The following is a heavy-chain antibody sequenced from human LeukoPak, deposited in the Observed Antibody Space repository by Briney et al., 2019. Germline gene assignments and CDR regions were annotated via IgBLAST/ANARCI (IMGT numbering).Heavy chain of an antibody. CDR3: ARGELWGITMIVMAPDY. D-gene: IGHD3-22*01. CDR2: ISYDGSNK. V-gene: IGHV3-30-3*01. J-gene: IGHJ4*02. Sequence: GRSLRLSCAASGFTFSSYAMHWVRQAPGKGLEWVAVISYDGSNKYYADSVKGRFTISRDNSKNTLYLQMNSLRAEDTAVYYCARGELWGITMIVMAPDYWGQGTLVTVSS. CDR1: GFTFSSYA.